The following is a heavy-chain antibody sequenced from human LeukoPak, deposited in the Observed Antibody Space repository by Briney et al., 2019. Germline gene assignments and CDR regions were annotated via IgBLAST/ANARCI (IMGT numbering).Heavy chain of an antibody. CDR2: INHSGST. J-gene: IGHJ4*02. CDR1: GGSFSGYY. Sequence: SSETLSLTCAVYGGSFSGYYWSWIRQPPGKGLEWIGEINHSGSTNHNPSLKSRVTISVDTSKNQFSLKLSSVTAADTAVYYCARESIAAAGTPLDYWGQGTLVTVSS. D-gene: IGHD6-13*01. V-gene: IGHV4-34*01. CDR3: ARESIAAAGTPLDY.